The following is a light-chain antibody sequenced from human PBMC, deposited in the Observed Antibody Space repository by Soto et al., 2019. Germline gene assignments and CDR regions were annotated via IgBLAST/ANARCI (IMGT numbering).Light chain of an antibody. CDR2: DAS. J-gene: IGKJ5*01. V-gene: IGKV3-11*01. CDR1: QSVDIY. CDR3: QQRKYWPPLT. Sequence: ETVLTQSPATLSLSPGERATLSCRASQSVDIYLAWYQQTPGQAPRLLIYDASNRATGIPARFSGSGSGTDFPLTIISLEPEDFAVYYCQQRKYWPPLTFGQGKRLAIK.